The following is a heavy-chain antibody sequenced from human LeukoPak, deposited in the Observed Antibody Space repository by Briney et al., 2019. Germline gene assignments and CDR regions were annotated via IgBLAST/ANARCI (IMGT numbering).Heavy chain of an antibody. D-gene: IGHD6-13*01. J-gene: IGHJ5*02. CDR1: GYTFTSYD. V-gene: IGHV1-8*03. Sequence: ASVKVSCKASGYTFTSYDINWVRQATGQGLEWMGWMNPNSGNTGYAQKFRGRVTITRNTSISTAYMELSSLRSEDTAVYYCARVLSQQLGSWFDPWGQGTLVTVSS. CDR2: MNPNSGNT. CDR3: ARVLSQQLGSWFDP.